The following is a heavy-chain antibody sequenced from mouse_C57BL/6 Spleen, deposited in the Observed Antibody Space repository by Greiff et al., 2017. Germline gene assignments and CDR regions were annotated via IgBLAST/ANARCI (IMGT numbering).Heavy chain of an antibody. V-gene: IGHV1-82*01. D-gene: IGHD6-2*01. CDR2: IYPGDGDT. Sequence: QVQLQQSGPELVKPGASVKISCKASGYAFSSSWMNWVKQRPGQGLEWIGRIYPGDGDTNYNGKFKGKATLTADKSSSTAYMQLSSLTSEDSAVYFCAREGVSHVDYWGQGTTLTVSS. CDR3: AREGVSHVDY. CDR1: GYAFSSSW. J-gene: IGHJ2*01.